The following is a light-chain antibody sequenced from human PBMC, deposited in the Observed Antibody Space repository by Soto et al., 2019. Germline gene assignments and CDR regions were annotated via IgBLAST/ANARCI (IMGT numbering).Light chain of an antibody. CDR1: QSISSW. Sequence: DIQMTQSPSTLSASVGDRVTITCRASQSISSWLAWYQQKPGKAPKLLIYKASSLESGVPSRFSGSGSGTEFTRIISSLQPDDFATYYCQQYNSYSFGQGTKVEIK. CDR3: QQYNSYS. V-gene: IGKV1-5*03. J-gene: IGKJ1*01. CDR2: KAS.